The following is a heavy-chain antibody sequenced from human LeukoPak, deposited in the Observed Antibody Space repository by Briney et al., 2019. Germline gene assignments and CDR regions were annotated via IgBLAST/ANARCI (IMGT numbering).Heavy chain of an antibody. V-gene: IGHV4-39*01. Sequence: SETLSLTCTVSGCSISSSTYYWGWIRPPPGKGLEWIGSIYYSGSTYYNPSLRSRVTISVDTSKNQFSLKLSSVTAADTAVYYCARRIRGFDYWGQGTLVTVSS. J-gene: IGHJ4*02. D-gene: IGHD2-15*01. CDR1: GCSISSSTYY. CDR2: IYYSGST. CDR3: ARRIRGFDY.